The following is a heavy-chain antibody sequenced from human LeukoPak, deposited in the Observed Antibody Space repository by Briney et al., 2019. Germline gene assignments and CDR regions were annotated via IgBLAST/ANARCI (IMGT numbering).Heavy chain of an antibody. V-gene: IGHV1-18*01. D-gene: IGHD3-22*01. J-gene: IGHJ4*02. CDR1: GYTFTTHG. CDR3: ARGGDYYDSSGYSGY. CDR2: ISPYNGNT. Sequence: ASVKVSCKASGYTFTTHGISWVRQAPGQGLEWMGWISPYNGNTNYAQKFHGRVTMTTDTSTNTAYMELKSLRSDDTAVYYCARGGDYYDSSGYSGYWGQGTLVTVSS.